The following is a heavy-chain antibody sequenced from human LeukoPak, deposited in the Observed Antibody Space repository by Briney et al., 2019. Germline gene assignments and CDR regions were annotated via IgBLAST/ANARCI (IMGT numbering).Heavy chain of an antibody. D-gene: IGHD6-13*01. CDR2: INHSGST. V-gene: IGHV4-34*01. CDR1: GGSFSGYY. Sequence: SETLSLTCAVYGGSFSGYYWSWIRQPPGKGLEWIGEINHSGSTNYNPSLKSRVTISVDTSKNQFSLKLSSVTAADTAVYYCARAAAGLFDYWGQGTLVTVSS. J-gene: IGHJ4*02. CDR3: ARAAAGLFDY.